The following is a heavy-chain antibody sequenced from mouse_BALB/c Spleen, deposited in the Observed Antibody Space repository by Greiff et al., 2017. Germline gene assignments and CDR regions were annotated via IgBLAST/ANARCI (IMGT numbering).Heavy chain of an antibody. CDR1: GFTFSSYA. V-gene: IGHV5-6-5*01. D-gene: IGHD1-1*01. J-gene: IGHJ3*01. CDR3: ARGAITTDTFAY. Sequence: EVKLQESGGGLVKPGGSLKLSCAASGFTFSSYAMSWVRQTPEKRLEWVASISSGGSTYYPDSVKGRFTISRDNARNILYLQMSSLRSEDTAMYYCARGAITTDTFAYWGQGTLVTVSA. CDR2: ISSGGST.